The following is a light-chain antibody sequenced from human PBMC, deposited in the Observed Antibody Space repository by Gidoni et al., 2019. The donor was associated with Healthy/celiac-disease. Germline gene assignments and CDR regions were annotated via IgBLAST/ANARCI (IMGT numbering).Light chain of an antibody. CDR1: SGINVGTYR. V-gene: IGLV5-45*02. J-gene: IGLJ2*01. Sequence: QAVLTQPSSLSASPGASASLTCTLRSGINVGTYRIYWYQQKPVSHPQYLLRYKSDSDKQQGSGVPSRFSGSKDASANAGILLISGLQSEDEADYYCMIWHSSAVVFGGGTKLTVL. CDR3: MIWHSSAVV. CDR2: YKSDSDK.